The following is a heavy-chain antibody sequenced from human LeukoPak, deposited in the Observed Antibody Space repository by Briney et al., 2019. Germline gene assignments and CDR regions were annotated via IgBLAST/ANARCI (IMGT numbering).Heavy chain of an antibody. CDR2: IYHSGST. V-gene: IGHV4-38-2*02. D-gene: IGHD5-24*01. CDR1: GYSISSGYY. J-gene: IGHJ4*02. CDR3: ARAAARWLPVDY. Sequence: SETLSLTCTVSGYSISSGYYWGWIRQPPGKGLEWIGSIYHSGSTYYNPSLKSRVTISVGTSKNQFSLKLSSVTAADTAVYYCARAAARWLPVDYWGQGTLVTVSS.